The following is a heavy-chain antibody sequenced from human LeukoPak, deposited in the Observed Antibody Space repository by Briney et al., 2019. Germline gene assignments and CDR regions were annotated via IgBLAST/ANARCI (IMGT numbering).Heavy chain of an antibody. V-gene: IGHV4-38-2*01. CDR1: GYSISSGYY. J-gene: IGHJ5*02. D-gene: IGHD3-3*01. CDR3: ARAFPYDFWSGYYFGDP. CDR2: IHHSGST. Sequence: PSETLSLTCAVSGYSISSGYYWGWIRQPPGKGLEWIGSIHHSGSTYYNPSLKSRVTISVDTSKNQFSLKLSSVTAADTAVYYCARAFPYDFWSGYYFGDPWGQGTLVTVSS.